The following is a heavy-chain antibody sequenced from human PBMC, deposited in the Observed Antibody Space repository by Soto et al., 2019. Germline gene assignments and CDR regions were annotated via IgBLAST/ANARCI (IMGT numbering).Heavy chain of an antibody. CDR3: ARGAGVTTSPYFDY. D-gene: IGHD4-17*01. Sequence: QVQLVESGGGVVQPGRSLRLSCAASGFIFSGYGMHWVRQAPGKGLEWVAVMWHDGSNKYYADSVKGRFTISRDNSKNTLYLQMNSLRAEDTAVYYCARGAGVTTSPYFDYWGQGTLVNGSS. CDR1: GFIFSGYG. CDR2: MWHDGSNK. V-gene: IGHV3-33*01. J-gene: IGHJ4*02.